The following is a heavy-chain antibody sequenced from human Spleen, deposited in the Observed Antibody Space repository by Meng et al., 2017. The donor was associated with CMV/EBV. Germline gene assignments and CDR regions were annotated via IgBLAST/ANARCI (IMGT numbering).Heavy chain of an antibody. CDR1: YG. D-gene: IGHD2-2*02. CDR3: AWIGSCSGTSCYTGDYSSRHFDY. V-gene: IGHV1-69*05. Sequence: YGSSWVRQAPGQGLEWLGGIIPIFGTANYTPKFQGRVTITTDDSRSTAYMELTSLTSDDTALYFCAWIGSCSGTSCYTGDYSSRHFDYWGQGSLVTVSS. J-gene: IGHJ4*02. CDR2: IIPIFGTA.